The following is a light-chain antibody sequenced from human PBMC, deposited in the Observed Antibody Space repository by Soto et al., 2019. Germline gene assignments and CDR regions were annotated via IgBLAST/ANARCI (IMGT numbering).Light chain of an antibody. CDR2: DAS. Sequence: EIVLTQSPATLSLSPGERATLSCRASQSLSSYLAWYQQKPGQAPRLLVYDASNRATGIPTRFSGSGSGTDFTLTISNLEPEDFALYYCQQRSSWMTFGQGTRLEIK. J-gene: IGKJ5*01. V-gene: IGKV3-11*01. CDR3: QQRSSWMT. CDR1: QSLSSY.